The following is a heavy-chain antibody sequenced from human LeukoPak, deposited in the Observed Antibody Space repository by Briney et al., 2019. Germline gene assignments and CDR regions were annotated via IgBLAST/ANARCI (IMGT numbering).Heavy chain of an antibody. CDR3: TKDPNGDYVGAFDP. D-gene: IGHD4-17*01. Sequence: GGSLRLSCAASGFTFSSYWMTWVRQAPGKGLEWVSSITGTHYTTYNTDSVKGRFTISRDNSKNTLYLQMNSLRADDTAVYYCTKDPNGDYVGAFDPWGQGTLVTVSS. CDR1: GFTFSSYW. V-gene: IGHV3-23*01. J-gene: IGHJ5*02. CDR2: ITGTHYTT.